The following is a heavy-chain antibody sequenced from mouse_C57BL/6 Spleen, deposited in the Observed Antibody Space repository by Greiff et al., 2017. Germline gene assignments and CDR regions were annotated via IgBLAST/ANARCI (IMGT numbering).Heavy chain of an antibody. CDR2: IDPETGGT. CDR3: TREGLTGLFDY. D-gene: IGHD4-1*01. Sequence: QVQLQQSGAELVRPGASVTLSCKASGYTFTDYEMHWVKQTPVHSLEWIGAIDPETGGTAYNQKFKGKAILTADKSSSTAYMELRSLTSEDSAVYYCTREGLTGLFDYWGQGTTLTVSS. J-gene: IGHJ2*01. CDR1: GYTFTDYE. V-gene: IGHV1-15*01.